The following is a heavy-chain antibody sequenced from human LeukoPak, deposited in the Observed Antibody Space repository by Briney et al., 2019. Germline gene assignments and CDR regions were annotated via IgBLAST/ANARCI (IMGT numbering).Heavy chain of an antibody. CDR2: MNPNSGNT. Sequence: VASVKVSCKAXGXXXTSXXXNWVRXXXXXXXXXXXXMNPNSGNTGYAQKFQGRVTMTRNTSISTAYMELSSLRSEDTAVYYCAKSSGWSYYYGMDVWGQGTTVTVSS. J-gene: IGHJ6*02. CDR3: AKSSGWSYYYGMDV. CDR1: GXXXTSXX. V-gene: IGHV1-8*01. D-gene: IGHD6-19*01.